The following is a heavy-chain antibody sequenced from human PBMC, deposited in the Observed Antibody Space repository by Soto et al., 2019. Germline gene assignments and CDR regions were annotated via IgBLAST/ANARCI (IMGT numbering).Heavy chain of an antibody. J-gene: IGHJ6*03. V-gene: IGHV3-33*01. D-gene: IGHD3-3*01. CDR1: GFTFSSYG. Sequence: QVQLVESGGGVVQPGRSLRLSCAASGFTFSSYGMHWVRQAPGKGLEWVAVIWYDGSNKYYADSVKGRFTISRDNSKNTLYLQMNSLRAEDTAVYYCARDSYYDFWSGAEPFPYYYYYMDVWGKGTTVTVSS. CDR3: ARDSYYDFWSGAEPFPYYYYYMDV. CDR2: IWYDGSNK.